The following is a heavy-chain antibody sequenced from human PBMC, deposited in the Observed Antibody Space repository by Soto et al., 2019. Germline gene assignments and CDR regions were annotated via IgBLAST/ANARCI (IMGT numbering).Heavy chain of an antibody. V-gene: IGHV1-2*04. D-gene: IGHD3-22*01. CDR2: INPNSGGT. CDR1: GYTFTGYY. J-gene: IGHJ3*02. CDR3: ARAYYDSSGYDDAFDI. Sequence: GSSVKVSCKASGYTFTGYYMHWVRQAPGQGLEWMGLINPNSGGTNYAQKFQGWVTMTRDTSISTAYMELSRLTSDDTAVYYCARAYYDSSGYDDAFDIWGQGTMVSVSS.